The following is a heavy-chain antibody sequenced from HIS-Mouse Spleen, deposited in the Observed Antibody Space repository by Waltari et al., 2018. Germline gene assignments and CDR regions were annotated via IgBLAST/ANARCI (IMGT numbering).Heavy chain of an antibody. D-gene: IGHD6-13*01. Sequence: QLQLQESGPGLVKPSETLSLTCTVSGGSISSSSYYWCWFRQPPGKGREWSGSIYYSGSTYYNPSLKSRVTISVDTSKNQFSLKLSSVTAADTAVYYCAREIPYSSSWYDWYFDLWGRGTLVTVSS. CDR2: IYYSGST. CDR3: AREIPYSSSWYDWYFDL. CDR1: GGSISSSSYY. V-gene: IGHV4-39*07. J-gene: IGHJ2*01.